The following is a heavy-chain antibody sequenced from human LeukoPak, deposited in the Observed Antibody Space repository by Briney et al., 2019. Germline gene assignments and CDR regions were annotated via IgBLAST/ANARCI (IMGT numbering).Heavy chain of an antibody. CDR2: TYYRSKWYN. J-gene: IGHJ4*02. V-gene: IGHV6-1*01. Sequence: SQTLSLTCAISGDSVSSDRFAWNWIRQSPSRGLEWLGRTYYRSKWYNDYAVSVKGRITFNSDTSKNQFSLQLNSVTPEDTAVYYCARDYYGSGSYQNYFDYWGQGTLVTVSS. D-gene: IGHD3-10*01. CDR3: ARDYYGSGSYQNYFDY. CDR1: GDSVSSDRFA.